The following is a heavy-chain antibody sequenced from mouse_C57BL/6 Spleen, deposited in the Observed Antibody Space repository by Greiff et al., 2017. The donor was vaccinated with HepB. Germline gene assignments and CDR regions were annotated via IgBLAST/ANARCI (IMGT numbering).Heavy chain of an antibody. CDR2: IYPGDGDT. D-gene: IGHD1-1*01. V-gene: IGHV1-80*01. CDR3: AREGITTVVATPYAMDY. J-gene: IGHJ4*01. CDR1: GYAFSSYW. Sequence: VQLQQSGAELVKPGASVKISCKASGYAFSSYWMNWVKQRPGKGLEWIGQIYPGDGDTNYNGKFKGKATLTADKSSSTAYMQLSSLTSKDSAVYFCAREGITTVVATPYAMDYWGQGTSVTVSS.